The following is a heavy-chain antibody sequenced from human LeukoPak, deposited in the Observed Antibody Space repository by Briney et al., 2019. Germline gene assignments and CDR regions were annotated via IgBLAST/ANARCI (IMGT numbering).Heavy chain of an antibody. CDR1: GFTFSSYA. Sequence: TGGSLRLSCAASGFTFSSYAMSWVRQAPGKGLEWVSAISGSGGSTYYADSVKGRFTISRDNSKNTLYLQMNSLRAEDTAVYYCAKGTRVSSYPFDYWGQGTLVTVSS. CDR2: ISGSGGST. D-gene: IGHD1-26*01. J-gene: IGHJ4*02. CDR3: AKGTRVSSYPFDY. V-gene: IGHV3-23*01.